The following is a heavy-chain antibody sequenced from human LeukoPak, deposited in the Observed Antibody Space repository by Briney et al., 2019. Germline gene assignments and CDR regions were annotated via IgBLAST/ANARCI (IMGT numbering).Heavy chain of an antibody. Sequence: GGSLRLSCAASGISFNNAWMSWVRQAPGKGLEWADRIKSKTDGGTTDYAAPVNGRFSISRVDSKNTLYLQMNSLKTEDTAIYYCSTGSSGSPFGFWGQGTLVTVSS. CDR2: IKSKTDGGTT. J-gene: IGHJ4*02. CDR1: GISFNNAW. CDR3: STGSSGSPFGF. V-gene: IGHV3-15*01. D-gene: IGHD1-26*01.